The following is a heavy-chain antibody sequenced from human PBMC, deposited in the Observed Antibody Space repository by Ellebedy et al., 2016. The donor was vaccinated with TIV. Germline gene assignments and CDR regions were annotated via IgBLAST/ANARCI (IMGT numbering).Heavy chain of an antibody. CDR3: TTDNTPAGHDQ. J-gene: IGHJ4*02. CDR1: GFTFMNAW. V-gene: IGHV3-15*01. Sequence: GESLKISCATSGFTFMNAWMSWVRQAPGKGLEWVGRIRSKTDGGATDYAAPLKGRVTISRDDSRDTLHLQMNSLRTEDTAMYYCTTDNTPAGHDQWGQGTLVTVSS. CDR2: IRSKTDGGAT. D-gene: IGHD2-15*01.